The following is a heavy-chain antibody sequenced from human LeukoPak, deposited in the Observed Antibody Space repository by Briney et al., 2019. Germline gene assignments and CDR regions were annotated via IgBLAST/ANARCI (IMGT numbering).Heavy chain of an antibody. CDR3: ATYRQVLLPLES. CDR2: IFPSGGEI. V-gene: IGHV3-23*01. CDR1: GFTFSSYG. Sequence: GGSLRLSCAASGFTFSSYGMSWVRQPPGKGLEWVSSIFPSGGEIHYADSVRGRFTISRDNSKSTLSLQMNSLRAEDTAIYYCATYRQVLLPLESWGQGTLVTVSS. J-gene: IGHJ4*02. D-gene: IGHD2-8*02.